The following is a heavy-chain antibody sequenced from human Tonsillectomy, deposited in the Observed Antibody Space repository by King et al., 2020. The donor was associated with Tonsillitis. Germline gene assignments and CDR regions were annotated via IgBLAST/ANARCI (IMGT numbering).Heavy chain of an antibody. Sequence: QLVQSGAEVKKPGASVKVSCKASGYTFTGYYMHWVRQAPGQGLEWMGWINPNSGGTNYAQKFQGRVTMTRDTSISTAYMELSRLRSDDTAVYYCARDKERGALGRAYGGGYGMDVWGQGTTVTVSS. V-gene: IGHV1-2*02. CDR2: INPNSGGT. D-gene: IGHD4-23*01. CDR3: ARDKERGALGRAYGGGYGMDV. J-gene: IGHJ6*02. CDR1: GYTFTGYY.